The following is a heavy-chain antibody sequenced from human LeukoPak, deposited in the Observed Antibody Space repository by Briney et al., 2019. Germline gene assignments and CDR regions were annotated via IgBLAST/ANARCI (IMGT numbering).Heavy chain of an antibody. D-gene: IGHD6-19*01. CDR3: ARHVAAGRPPRYCWYFDL. Sequence: GESLKISCKGSGYSFTSYWIGWVRQMPGKGLEWMGIIYPGDSDTRYSPSFQGQVTISADKSISTAYLQWSSLKASDTAMYYCARHVAAGRPPRYCWYFDLWGRGTLVTVSS. CDR2: IYPGDSDT. V-gene: IGHV5-51*01. CDR1: GYSFTSYW. J-gene: IGHJ2*01.